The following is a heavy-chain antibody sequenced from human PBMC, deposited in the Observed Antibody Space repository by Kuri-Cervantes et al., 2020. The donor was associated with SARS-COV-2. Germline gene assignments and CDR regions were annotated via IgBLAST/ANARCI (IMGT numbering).Heavy chain of an antibody. V-gene: IGHV3-74*01. J-gene: IGHJ2*01. CDR3: ARGDFWNGYYNWYFDL. Sequence: GESLKISCEASGFMISSYWMHWVRQAPEKGQVWVSRIHSSGSSTGYADSVKGRFTISRDNAKNTLYLQMNSLRVEDTAVYYCARGDFWNGYYNWYFDLWGRGTLVTVSS. CDR2: IHSSGSST. CDR1: GFMISSYW. D-gene: IGHD3-3*01.